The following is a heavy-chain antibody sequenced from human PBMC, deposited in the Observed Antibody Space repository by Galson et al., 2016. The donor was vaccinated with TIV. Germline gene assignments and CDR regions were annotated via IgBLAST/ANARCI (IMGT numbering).Heavy chain of an antibody. CDR1: GDTLTSYA. V-gene: IGHV1-69*05. CDR3: ARGCGSYSCYLDV. D-gene: IGHD1-26*01. Sequence: SVKVSCKASGDTLTSYAVSWVRQAPGQGLEWMGEIIRIFGTVNYAQKFQGRVTITTDESTSAVYMELSSLRPEDTAVYYCARGCGSYSCYLDVWGKGTTVTVSS. J-gene: IGHJ6*03. CDR2: IIRIFGTV.